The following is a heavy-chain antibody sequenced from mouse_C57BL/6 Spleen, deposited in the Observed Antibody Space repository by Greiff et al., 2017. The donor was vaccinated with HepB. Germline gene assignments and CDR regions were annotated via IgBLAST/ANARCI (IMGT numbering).Heavy chain of an antibody. V-gene: IGHV1-19*01. J-gene: IGHJ4*01. CDR1: GYTFTDYS. Sequence: EVQLQQSGPVLVKPGASVKMSCKASGYTFTDYSMNWVKQSHGKSLEWIGVINPYNGGTSYNQKFQGKATLTVDKSSSTAYMELTSLTSEDSAVCYCARDYDTTGFDAMDDWGQGTSVTVSA. D-gene: IGHD1-1*01. CDR3: ARDYDTTGFDAMDD. CDR2: INPYNGGT.